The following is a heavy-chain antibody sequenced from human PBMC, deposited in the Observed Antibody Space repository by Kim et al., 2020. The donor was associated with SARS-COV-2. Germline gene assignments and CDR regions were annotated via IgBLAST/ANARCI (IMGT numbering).Heavy chain of an antibody. CDR1: GYTFTGYY. CDR2: INPNSGGT. V-gene: IGHV1-2*02. Sequence: ASVKVSCKASGYTFTGYYMHWVRQAPGQGLEWMGWINPNSGGTNYAQKFQGRVTMTRDTSISTAYMELSRLRSDDTAVYYCASSTIRALLGVGNWFDPWGQGTLVTVSS. CDR3: ASSTIRALLGVGNWFDP. D-gene: IGHD3-3*01. J-gene: IGHJ5*02.